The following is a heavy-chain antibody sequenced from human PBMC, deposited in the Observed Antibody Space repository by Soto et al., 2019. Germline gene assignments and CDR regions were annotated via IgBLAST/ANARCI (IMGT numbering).Heavy chain of an antibody. V-gene: IGHV3-30*03. D-gene: IGHD1-1*01. J-gene: IGHJ6*01. Sequence: GGSLRLSCAASGFTFTAFGMHWVRQAPGKGLEWVAGLSYNGNKKYYGDSVKGRFTGSRDNSKKILYLEMNSVRKEDSAVDFFATLGCSQNDFKRLETWRQEALDDV. CDR1: GFTFTAFG. CDR3: ATLGCSQNDFKRLETWRQEALDDV. CDR2: LSYNGNKK.